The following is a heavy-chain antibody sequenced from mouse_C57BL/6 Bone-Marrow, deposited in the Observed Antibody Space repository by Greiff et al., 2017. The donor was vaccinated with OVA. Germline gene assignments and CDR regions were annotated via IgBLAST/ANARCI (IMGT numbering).Heavy chain of an antibody. CDR1: GYTFTDYN. CDR2: INPNNGGT. D-gene: IGHD1-1*01. Sequence: VQRVESGPELVKPGASVKIPCKASGYTFTDYNMDWVKQSHGKSLEWIGDINPNNGGTIYNQKFKGKATLTVDKSSSTAYMELRSLTSEDTAVYYCARAYYYGSSSAWFAYWGQGTLVTVSA. J-gene: IGHJ3*01. V-gene: IGHV1-18*01. CDR3: ARAYYYGSSSAWFAY.